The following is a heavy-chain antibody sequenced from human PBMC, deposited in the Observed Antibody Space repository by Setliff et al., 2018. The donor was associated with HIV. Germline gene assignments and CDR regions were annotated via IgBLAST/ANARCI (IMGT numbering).Heavy chain of an antibody. Sequence: SETLSLTCTVSGYSISSGYYWGWIRQPPGKGLEWIGSIYHSGSTYYNPSLKSRVTISVDTSKNQFSLKLCAVTAADTAVYYCARAMRGVVVTNMYYYYGMDVWGKGTTVTVSS. J-gene: IGHJ6*04. D-gene: IGHD2-21*02. CDR1: GYSISSGYY. CDR2: IYHSGST. CDR3: ARAMRGVVVTNMYYYYGMDV. V-gene: IGHV4-38-2*02.